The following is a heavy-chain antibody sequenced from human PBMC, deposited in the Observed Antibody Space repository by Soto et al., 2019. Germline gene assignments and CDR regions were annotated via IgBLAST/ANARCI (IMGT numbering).Heavy chain of an antibody. CDR1: GGSISSGGYY. Sequence: PSETLSLTCTVSGGSISSGGYYWSWIRQHPGKGLEWIGYIYNSGSTYYKQSLKSRVTISVDTSKNQFSLRLSSVTAADTAVYYCARYYLPTYYYDSSGYYNNWFDPWGQGTLVTVSS. D-gene: IGHD3-22*01. CDR2: IYNSGST. J-gene: IGHJ5*02. V-gene: IGHV4-31*03. CDR3: ARYYLPTYYYDSSGYYNNWFDP.